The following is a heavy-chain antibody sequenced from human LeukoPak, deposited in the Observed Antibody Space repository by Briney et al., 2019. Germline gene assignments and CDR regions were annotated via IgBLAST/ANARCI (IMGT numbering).Heavy chain of an antibody. D-gene: IGHD3-3*01. V-gene: IGHV3-33*01. Sequence: GRSLRLSCAASGFTFSSYGMQWVSQAQGKGMEWVAVIWYDGSNKYYADSVNGRFTISRDNSKNTLYLQMNSLRAEDTAVYYCARDRSGYFDYWGQGTLVTVSS. J-gene: IGHJ4*02. CDR1: GFTFSSYG. CDR3: ARDRSGYFDY. CDR2: IWYDGSNK.